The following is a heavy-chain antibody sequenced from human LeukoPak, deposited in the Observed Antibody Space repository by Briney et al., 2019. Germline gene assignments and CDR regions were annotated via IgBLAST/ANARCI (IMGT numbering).Heavy chain of an antibody. D-gene: IGHD6-19*01. Sequence: GGSLRLSCAASGFTFSSYAMSWVRQAPGKGLEWVSYISSSGSTIYYADSVKGRFTISRDNAKNSLYLQMNSLRAEDTAVYYCARVAVAGSGDYWGQGTLVTVSS. CDR2: ISSSGSTI. CDR3: ARVAVAGSGDY. V-gene: IGHV3-48*04. J-gene: IGHJ4*02. CDR1: GFTFSSYA.